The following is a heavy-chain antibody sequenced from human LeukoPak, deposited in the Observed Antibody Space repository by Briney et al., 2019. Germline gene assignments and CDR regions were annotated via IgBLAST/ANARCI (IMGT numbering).Heavy chain of an antibody. J-gene: IGHJ4*02. CDR3: ARPLLRYFDWLNY. CDR2: INPNSGGT. V-gene: IGHV1-2*02. CDR1: GYTFTGYY. D-gene: IGHD3-9*01. Sequence: ASVKVSCKASGYTFTGYYMHWVRQAPGQGLEWMGWINPNSGGTNYAQKFQGRVTMTRDTSISTAYMELSRLRSDDTAVYYCARPLLRYFDWLNYWGQGTLVTVSS.